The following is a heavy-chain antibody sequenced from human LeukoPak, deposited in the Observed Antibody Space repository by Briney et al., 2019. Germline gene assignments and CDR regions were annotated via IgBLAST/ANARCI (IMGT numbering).Heavy chain of an antibody. Sequence: GGSLRLSCAASGFTFSRNGMTWVRQAPGKGLEWVSAISGSGGSKYYADSVKGRFTSSRDNSKNTLYLQMNSLRAEDTAVYYCAKDRRAGSYDYWGQGTLVTVSS. D-gene: IGHD3-10*01. CDR1: GFTFSRNG. V-gene: IGHV3-23*01. J-gene: IGHJ4*02. CDR2: ISGSGGSK. CDR3: AKDRRAGSYDY.